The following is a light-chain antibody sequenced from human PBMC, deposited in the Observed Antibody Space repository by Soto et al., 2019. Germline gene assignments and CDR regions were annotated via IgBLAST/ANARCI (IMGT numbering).Light chain of an antibody. Sequence: DIQLTQSPSFLSASVGDRVTITCRASQGISSYLAWYHQKPGKAPKLLIYAASTLQSGVPSRFSGSWSGTEFTLTISSLQPEDFATYYCQQLNSYPLYTFGQGTKLEI. CDR2: AAS. CDR3: QQLNSYPLYT. J-gene: IGKJ2*01. CDR1: QGISSY. V-gene: IGKV1-9*01.